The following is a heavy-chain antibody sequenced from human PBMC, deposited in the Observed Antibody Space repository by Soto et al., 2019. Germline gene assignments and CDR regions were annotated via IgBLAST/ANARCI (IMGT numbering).Heavy chain of an antibody. CDR1: GFTFDDYT. V-gene: IGHV3-43*01. CDR2: ISWDGGST. CDR3: AKDISISTSGYNGGMDV. Sequence: GGSLRLSCAASGFTFDDYTMHWVRQAPGKGLEWVSLISWDGGSTYYADSVKGRFTISRDNSKNSLYLQMNSLRTEDTALYYCAKDISISTSGYNGGMDVWGQGTTVTVSS. J-gene: IGHJ6*02. D-gene: IGHD2-2*01.